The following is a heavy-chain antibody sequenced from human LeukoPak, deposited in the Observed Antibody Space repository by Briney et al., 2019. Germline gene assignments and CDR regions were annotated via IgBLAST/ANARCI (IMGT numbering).Heavy chain of an antibody. CDR2: IYPRGST. J-gene: IGHJ5*01. CDR3: ATDGMVRGPDAWFDS. CDR1: GGSISSTGYY. V-gene: IGHV4-61*02. D-gene: IGHD3-10*01. Sequence: SETLSLTCTVSGGSISSTGYYWTWVRRPAGKGLEWIGRIYPRGSTLYNPSLKSLVTLSVDTSKNQFSLTLSSVTAADTAVYYCATDGMVRGPDAWFDSWGQGTLVTVSS.